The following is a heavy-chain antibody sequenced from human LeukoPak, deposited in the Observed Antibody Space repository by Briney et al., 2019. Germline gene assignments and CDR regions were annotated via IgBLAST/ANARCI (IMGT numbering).Heavy chain of an antibody. D-gene: IGHD4-17*01. Sequence: AGSLRLSCAASGFTFSSYWMHWVGQAPGNGLVGVSRINSDGSSTTYADSVKGRFTISRDYVKNTLYLQMNSLRAEDTAVYYCARLYGGYGDYYFDYWGQGTLVTVSS. J-gene: IGHJ4*02. CDR1: GFTFSSYW. CDR2: INSDGSST. V-gene: IGHV3-74*01. CDR3: ARLYGGYGDYYFDY.